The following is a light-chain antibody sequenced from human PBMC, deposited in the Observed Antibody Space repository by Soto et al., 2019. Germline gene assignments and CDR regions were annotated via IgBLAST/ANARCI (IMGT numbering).Light chain of an antibody. CDR1: QSIGSN. CDR3: QQYNNWPFT. Sequence: EIVMTQSPPTLSVSPGERATLSCRASQSIGSNLAWYQQKLGQTPRLLIYGASTRATGIPARFSGSGSGTEFTLTISSLQSEDFAFYSCQQYNNWPFTFGPGTKVDIK. CDR2: GAS. J-gene: IGKJ3*01. V-gene: IGKV3-15*01.